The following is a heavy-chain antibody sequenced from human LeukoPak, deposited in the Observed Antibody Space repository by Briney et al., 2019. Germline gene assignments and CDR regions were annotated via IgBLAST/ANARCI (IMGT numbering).Heavy chain of an antibody. V-gene: IGHV3-30-3*01. Sequence: GGSLRLSCAASGFTFSSYAMHWVRQAPGKGLEWVAVISYDGSNKYYADSVKGRFTISRDNSKNTLYLQMNSLRAEDTAVYYCARSSGDKSPIDYWGQGTLVTVSS. CDR1: GFTFSSYA. J-gene: IGHJ4*02. CDR3: ARSSGDKSPIDY. CDR2: ISYDGSNK. D-gene: IGHD2-15*01.